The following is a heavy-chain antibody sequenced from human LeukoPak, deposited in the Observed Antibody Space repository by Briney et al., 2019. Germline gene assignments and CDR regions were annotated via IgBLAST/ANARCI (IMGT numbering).Heavy chain of an antibody. CDR3: ARDLSPVVAASNWFDP. CDR1: GGTFSSYA. J-gene: IGHJ5*02. V-gene: IGHV1-69*05. Sequence: SVKVSCKASGGTFSSYAISWVRQAPGQGLEWMGGIIPIFGTANYAQKFQGRVTITTDESTSTAYMELSSLRSEDTAVYYCARDLSPVVAASNWFDPWGQGTLVTVSS. D-gene: IGHD2-15*01. CDR2: IIPIFGTA.